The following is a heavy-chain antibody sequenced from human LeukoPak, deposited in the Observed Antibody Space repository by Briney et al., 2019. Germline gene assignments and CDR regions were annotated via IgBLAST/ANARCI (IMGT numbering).Heavy chain of an antibody. CDR1: GGTFSSYA. Sequence: ASVKVSCKASGGTFSSYAISWVRQAPGQGLEWMGWMNPNTGNTGYAQRFQGRVTMTRNTSISTAYMELSSLRSEDTAVYYCARGSPTYGDYVNWFDPWGQGTLVTVSS. J-gene: IGHJ5*02. V-gene: IGHV1-8*02. CDR2: MNPNTGNT. CDR3: ARGSPTYGDYVNWFDP. D-gene: IGHD4-17*01.